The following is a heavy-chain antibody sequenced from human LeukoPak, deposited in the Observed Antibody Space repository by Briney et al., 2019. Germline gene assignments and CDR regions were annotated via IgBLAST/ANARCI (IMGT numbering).Heavy chain of an antibody. Sequence: LSLTCAVYGGSFSSYEMNWVRQAPGKGLEWVAVISYDGSNKYYADSVKGRFTISRDNSKNTLYLQMNSLRAEDTAVYYCARAPYYYYYMDVWGKGTTVTVSS. J-gene: IGHJ6*03. CDR2: ISYDGSNK. V-gene: IGHV3-30*04. CDR1: GGSFSSYE. CDR3: ARAPYYYYYMDV.